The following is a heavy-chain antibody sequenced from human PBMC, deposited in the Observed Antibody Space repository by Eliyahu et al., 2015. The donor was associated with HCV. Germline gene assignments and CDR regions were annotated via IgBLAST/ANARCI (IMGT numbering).Heavy chain of an antibody. CDR2: MKSNSGEA. Sequence: QVRLVQSGAEVRKPGASVTVSCKASGYTFTSYDIHWVRQAAGQGLEWMGRMKSNSGEAAYAQRFQGRVTMTRDTSISTAYMEVSSLRSDDTAVYFCATGHISESDSGWYLDVWGRGSLVTVS. D-gene: IGHD6-25*01. V-gene: IGHV1-8*01. J-gene: IGHJ2*01. CDR3: ATGHISESDSGWYLDV. CDR1: GYTFTSYD.